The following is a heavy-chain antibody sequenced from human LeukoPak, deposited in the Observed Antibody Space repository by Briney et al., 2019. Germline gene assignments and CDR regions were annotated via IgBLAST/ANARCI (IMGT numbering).Heavy chain of an antibody. Sequence: GGSLRLSCAASGFTVSSNYMSWVRQAPGKGLEWVSVIYSGGSTYYADSVKGRFTISRDISKSTLFLQMNSLRAEDTAVYYCASIMRDYYDSSGTLFDYWGQGTLVTVSS. CDR1: GFTVSSNY. CDR2: IYSGGST. J-gene: IGHJ4*02. V-gene: IGHV3-66*01. CDR3: ASIMRDYYDSSGTLFDY. D-gene: IGHD3-22*01.